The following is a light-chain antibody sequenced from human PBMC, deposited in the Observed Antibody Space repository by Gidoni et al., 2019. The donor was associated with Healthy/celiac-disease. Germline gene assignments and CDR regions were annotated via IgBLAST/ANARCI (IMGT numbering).Light chain of an antibody. Sequence: RVTITCRASQSISSWLAWYQQKPGKAPKLLIYKASSLESGVPSRFSGSGSGTEFTLTISSLQPDDFATYYCQQYNSYPWTFGQGTKVEIK. CDR1: QSISSW. J-gene: IGKJ1*01. V-gene: IGKV1-5*03. CDR3: QQYNSYPWT. CDR2: KAS.